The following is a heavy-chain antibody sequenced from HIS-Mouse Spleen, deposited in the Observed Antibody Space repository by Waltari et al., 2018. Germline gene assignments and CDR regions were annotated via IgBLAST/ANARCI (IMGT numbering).Heavy chain of an antibody. CDR2: IYHSGST. V-gene: IGHV4-38-2*02. CDR1: GYSISSGYY. D-gene: IGHD6-19*01. CDR3: ARVGIAVAGDY. Sequence: QVQLQESGPGLVKPSETLSLTCTVSGYSISSGYYWGWIRQPPGKGLEWIGSIYHSGSTYSNPSLKSRVNISVDTSKNQFSLKLSSVTAADTAVYYCARVGIAVAGDYWGQGTLVTVSS. J-gene: IGHJ4*02.